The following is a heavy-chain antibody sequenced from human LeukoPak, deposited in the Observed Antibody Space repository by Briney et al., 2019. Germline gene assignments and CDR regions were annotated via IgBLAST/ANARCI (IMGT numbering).Heavy chain of an antibody. V-gene: IGHV4-30-4*01. Sequence: SETLSLTCTVSGGSINSGDHYWSWIPPPPRKGLEWIGYIYYSGSTYYNPSLKSRVTISIDTSRNQFSLELSSVTATDTAVYYCARAMTTVTTFLDYWGQGTLVTVSS. CDR2: IYYSGST. CDR1: GGSINSGDHY. J-gene: IGHJ4*02. D-gene: IGHD4-17*01. CDR3: ARAMTTVTTFLDY.